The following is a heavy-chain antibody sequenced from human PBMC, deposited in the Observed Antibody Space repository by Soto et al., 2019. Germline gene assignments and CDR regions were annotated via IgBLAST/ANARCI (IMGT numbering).Heavy chain of an antibody. D-gene: IGHD2-15*01. Sequence: QITLKESGPTLVKPTQTLTLTCTFSGFSLSTSGVGVGWIRQPPGKALEWLALIYWNDDKRYSPSLKSRLTITKDTSKNQVVLTMTNMDPVDTATYYCAHRFRPQVVAASRSHDNYFDYWGQGTLVTVSS. CDR2: IYWNDDK. CDR3: AHRFRPQVVAASRSHDNYFDY. CDR1: GFSLSTSGVG. V-gene: IGHV2-5*01. J-gene: IGHJ4*02.